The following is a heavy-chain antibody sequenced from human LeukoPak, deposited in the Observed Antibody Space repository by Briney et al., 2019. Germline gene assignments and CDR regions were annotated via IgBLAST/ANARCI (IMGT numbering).Heavy chain of an antibody. J-gene: IGHJ4*02. Sequence: GGVLGLSCAASGFTFSSYNMNWVRQAPGKGLEWVSHISSSSTTIYYADFVKGRFTISRDNAKNSLYLQMNSLRAEDTAVYYCATGSNYDWGQGTLVTVSS. D-gene: IGHD4-11*01. CDR3: ATGSNYD. CDR1: GFTFSSYN. CDR2: ISSSSTTI. V-gene: IGHV3-48*04.